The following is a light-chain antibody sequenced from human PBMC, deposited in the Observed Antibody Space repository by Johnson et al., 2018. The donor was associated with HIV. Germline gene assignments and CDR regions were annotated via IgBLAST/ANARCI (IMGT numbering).Light chain of an antibody. Sequence: QSVLTQPPSVSAAPGQKVTISCSGSSSNIGNNYVSWYQQLPGTAPKLLIYDNNKRPSGIPDRFSGSKSGTSATLGITGLQTWDEADYYCGTWDSSLSAYVFGTGTNVT. V-gene: IGLV1-51*01. CDR2: DNN. J-gene: IGLJ1*01. CDR1: SSNIGNNY. CDR3: GTWDSSLSAYV.